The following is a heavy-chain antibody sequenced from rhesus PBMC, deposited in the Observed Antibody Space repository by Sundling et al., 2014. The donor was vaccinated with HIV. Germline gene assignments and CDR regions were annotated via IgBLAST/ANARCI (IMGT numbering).Heavy chain of an antibody. J-gene: IGHJ6*01. CDR1: AYTFTTYS. Sequence: QVQLVQSGAEVKKPGTSVKLSCKASAYTFTTYSINWVRQGPGQVLEWMGWINPSNGETGYAQKFQGRVIMTRDTSTNTAYMELNSLRSEDTAVYFCASGSYLDWLFRSYGFDSWGQGVVVTVSS. CDR3: ASGSYLDWLFRSYGFDS. D-gene: IGHD3-3*01. CDR2: INPSNGET. V-gene: IGHV1-200*01.